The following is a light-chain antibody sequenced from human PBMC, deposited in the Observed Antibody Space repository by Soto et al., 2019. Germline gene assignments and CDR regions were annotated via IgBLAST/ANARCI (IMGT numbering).Light chain of an antibody. CDR3: AAWDDSLSGPGV. J-gene: IGLJ7*01. Sequence: QSVLTQPPSASGTPGQRVTISCSGSSSNIGNFYVYWYQQLAGTAPKLLIYKNNQRPLGVPDRFFGSKSGPSASLASSGLRAEDEADYYCAAWDDSLSGPGVFGGGTQLTVL. V-gene: IGLV1-47*01. CDR2: KNN. CDR1: SSNIGNFY.